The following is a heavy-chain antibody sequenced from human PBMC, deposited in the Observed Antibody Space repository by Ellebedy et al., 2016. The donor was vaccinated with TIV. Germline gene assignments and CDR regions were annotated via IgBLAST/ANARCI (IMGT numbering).Heavy chain of an antibody. CDR1: GFSFSSYF. D-gene: IGHD3-22*01. Sequence: GESLKISCAASGFSFSSYFMSWVRQAPGKGLEWVSDISGSGDNTYYAESVRGRFTISRDNSKSTLFLQLNSLRAEDTAKYYCAKRECSGYICSGVHWGQGALVTVSS. CDR3: AKRECSGYICSGVH. V-gene: IGHV3-23*01. CDR2: ISGSGDNT. J-gene: IGHJ4*02.